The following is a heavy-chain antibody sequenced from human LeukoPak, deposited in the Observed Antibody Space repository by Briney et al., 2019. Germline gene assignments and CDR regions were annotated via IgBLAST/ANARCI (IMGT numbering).Heavy chain of an antibody. CDR2: ITSSSSDI. CDR3: TRGQSYCGADCYSD. V-gene: IGHV3-21*01. D-gene: IGHD2-21*02. J-gene: IGHJ4*02. Sequence: PGGSLRLSCAASGFTFSIYNMNWVRQAPGKGLEWVSSITSSSSDIYYADSVKGRFTISRDNSKNTVFLQMNSLRVEDTALYYCTRGQSYCGADCYSDWGQGTLVTVSS. CDR1: GFTFSIYN.